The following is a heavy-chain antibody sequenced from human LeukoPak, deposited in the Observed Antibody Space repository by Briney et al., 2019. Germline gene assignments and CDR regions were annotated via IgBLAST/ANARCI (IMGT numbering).Heavy chain of an antibody. CDR3: SRGPEAY. Sequence: ASVKVSCKASGYTLTGNYIHWVRQAPGQGLEWMGWINPKNGATFYTQRFQGRVTMTCDTSINTAYMELTSLNSDDTAVFYCSRGPEAYWGQGTLVTVSS. CDR1: GYTLTGNY. CDR2: INPKNGAT. J-gene: IGHJ4*02. V-gene: IGHV1-2*02.